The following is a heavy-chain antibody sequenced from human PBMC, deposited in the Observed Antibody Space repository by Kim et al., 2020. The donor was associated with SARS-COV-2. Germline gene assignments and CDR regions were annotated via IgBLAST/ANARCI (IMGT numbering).Heavy chain of an antibody. CDR3: TTDYEGIGGLCVGETCYPASL. Sequence: GGSLRLSCAASGFTFTKVWLSWVRQAPGKGLEWVGRIRSKVDGGTADYAAPVKGRFTISRDDSKNTLYLQMNGLRAEDTAFYHCTTDYEGIGGLCVGETCYPASLWGQGTLVTVSS. J-gene: IGHJ4*02. D-gene: IGHD2-21*01. CDR1: GFTFTKVW. V-gene: IGHV3-15*01. CDR2: IRSKVDGGTA.